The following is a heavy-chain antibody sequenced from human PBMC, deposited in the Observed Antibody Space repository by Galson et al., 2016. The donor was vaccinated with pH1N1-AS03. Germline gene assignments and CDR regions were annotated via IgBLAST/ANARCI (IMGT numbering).Heavy chain of an antibody. D-gene: IGHD5-24*01. V-gene: IGHV3-21*04. CDR2: ISGNSGFI. CDR3: ARGKRDGYNLGAVEY. J-gene: IGHJ4*02. Sequence: SLRLSCAGSGFTFSSHSMNWVRQAPGKGLEWVSSISGNSGFINYADSVRGRFTISRDNAKNSLYLQVSSLRAEDTAVYYCARGKRDGYNLGAVEYWGQGTLVTVSS. CDR1: GFTFSSHS.